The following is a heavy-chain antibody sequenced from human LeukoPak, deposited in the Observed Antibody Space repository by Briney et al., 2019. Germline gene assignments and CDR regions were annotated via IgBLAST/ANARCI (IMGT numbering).Heavy chain of an antibody. CDR1: GFTFDDYA. CDR3: AKEGSSGRYYFDY. CDR2: ISWNSGSI. V-gene: IGHV3-9*01. D-gene: IGHD6-19*01. J-gene: IGHJ4*02. Sequence: PGGSLRLSCAASGFTFDDYAMHWVRQAPGKGLEWVSGISWNSGSIGYADSVKGRFTISRDNAKNSLYLQMNSLRAEDTALYYCAKEGSSGRYYFDYWGQGTLVTVSS.